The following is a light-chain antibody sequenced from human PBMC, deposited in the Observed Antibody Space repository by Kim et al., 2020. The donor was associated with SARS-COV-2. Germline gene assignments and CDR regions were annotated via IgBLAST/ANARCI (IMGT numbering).Light chain of an antibody. V-gene: IGLV3-1*01. CDR3: QAWDSSTALV. J-gene: IGLJ2*01. CDR1: KLGDKY. CDR2: QDS. Sequence: YELTQPPSVSVSPGQTASITCSGDKLGDKYACWYQQKPGQSPVLVIYQDSKRPSGIPERFSGSNSGNTATLTISGTQAMDEADYYCQAWDSSTALVFGGG.